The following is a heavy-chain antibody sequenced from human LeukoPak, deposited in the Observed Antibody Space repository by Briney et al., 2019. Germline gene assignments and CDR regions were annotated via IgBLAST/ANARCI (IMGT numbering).Heavy chain of an antibody. Sequence: GGSLRLSCAASGFLFNSYSMTWVRQAPGKGLEWVSYISTGSLTLHYADSVKGRFTISRDNAQNSLYLQMNSPRVEDTAVYYCVRGMVQSVSTPFDCWGQGTLVTVSS. CDR3: VRGMVQSVSTPFDC. CDR2: ISTGSLTL. V-gene: IGHV3-48*04. D-gene: IGHD4/OR15-4a*01. J-gene: IGHJ4*02. CDR1: GFLFNSYS.